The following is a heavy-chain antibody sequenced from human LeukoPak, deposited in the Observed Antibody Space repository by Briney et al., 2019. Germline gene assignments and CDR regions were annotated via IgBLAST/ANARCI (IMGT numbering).Heavy chain of an antibody. D-gene: IGHD2/OR15-2a*01. Sequence: GGSLRLSCAAPGFMFNTYWMSWVRQAPGKGLEWVANIKQDGSEKYYVDSVKGRFTISRDNAKNSLYLQMNSLRAEDTAVYYCAGGRKISTYYMDVWGKGTTVTVSS. J-gene: IGHJ6*03. V-gene: IGHV3-7*01. CDR1: GFMFNTYW. CDR3: AGGRKISTYYMDV. CDR2: IKQDGSEK.